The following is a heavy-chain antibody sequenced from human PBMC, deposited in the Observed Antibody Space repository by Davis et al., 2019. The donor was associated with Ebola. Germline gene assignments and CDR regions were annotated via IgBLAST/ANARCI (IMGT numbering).Heavy chain of an antibody. Sequence: SETLSLTCTVSGGSISSGDYYWSWIRQPPGKGLEWIGYIYYSGSTYYNPSLKSRVTISVDTSKNQFSLKLSSVTAADTAVYYCARGLYDFLFGWFDPWGQGTLVTVSS. CDR2: IYYSGST. CDR3: ARGLYDFLFGWFDP. J-gene: IGHJ5*02. V-gene: IGHV4-30-4*02. CDR1: GGSISSGDYY. D-gene: IGHD3-3*01.